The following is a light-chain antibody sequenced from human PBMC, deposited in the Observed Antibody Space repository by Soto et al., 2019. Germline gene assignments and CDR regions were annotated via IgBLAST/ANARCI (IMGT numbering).Light chain of an antibody. J-gene: IGKJ3*01. CDR2: GVS. V-gene: IGKV3D-15*01. Sequence: EIVMTQSPATLSVSPGERATLSCRASQSVSSSLAWYQQKPGQAPRLLLYGVSTRATGIPARFSGSGSGTEFTLTISSLQSEDFAVYYCQQYNNWPRTFGPGTKVDFK. CDR1: QSVSSS. CDR3: QQYNNWPRT.